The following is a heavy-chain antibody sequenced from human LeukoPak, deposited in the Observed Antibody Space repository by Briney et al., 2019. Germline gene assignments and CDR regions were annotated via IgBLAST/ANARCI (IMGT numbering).Heavy chain of an antibody. Sequence: GGSLRLSCAASGFTFSGSALHWVRQAPGKGLEWVSGISGSGSSTYYADSVKGRSTISRDNSKNTMYLQVNRLRAEDTAVYFCAKDRDGDFNWFDPWGQGILVTVSS. J-gene: IGHJ5*02. D-gene: IGHD2-21*01. CDR3: AKDRDGDFNWFDP. CDR2: ISGSGSST. V-gene: IGHV3-23*01. CDR1: GFTFSGSA.